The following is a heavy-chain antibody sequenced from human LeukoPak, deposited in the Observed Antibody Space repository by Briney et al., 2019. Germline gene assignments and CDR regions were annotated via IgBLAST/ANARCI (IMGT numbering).Heavy chain of an antibody. V-gene: IGHV4-59*12. Sequence: PSETLSLICTVFDGSIGTYYWSWIRQPPGKGLEWIGFVYHNGATNYSPSLESRVSVSIDKAKNQVSLRLISVTAADTAVYFCGRFRKFVSQGNIYYYYADLWGQGTTVAVAS. CDR1: DGSIGTYY. J-gene: IGHJ6*03. CDR3: GRFRKFVSQGNIYYYYADL. CDR2: VYHNGAT. D-gene: IGHD1-14*01.